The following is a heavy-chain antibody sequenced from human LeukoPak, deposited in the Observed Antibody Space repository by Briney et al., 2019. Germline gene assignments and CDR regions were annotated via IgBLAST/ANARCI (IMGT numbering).Heavy chain of an antibody. V-gene: IGHV4-59*01. D-gene: IGHD5-18*01. J-gene: IGHJ4*02. Sequence: SETLSLTCTVSGGSISSYYWSWIRQPPGKGLEWIGYIYYSGSTNYNPSLKSRVTISVDTSKNQFSLKLSSVTAADTAVYYCAREKSRYRYGYNYWGQGTLVTVSS. CDR1: GGSISSYY. CDR2: IYYSGST. CDR3: AREKSRYRYGYNY.